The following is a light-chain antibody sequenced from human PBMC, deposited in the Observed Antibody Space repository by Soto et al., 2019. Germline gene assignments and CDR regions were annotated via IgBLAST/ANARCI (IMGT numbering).Light chain of an antibody. Sequence: DIQMIQSPPTLSASVGDRVTITCRASQSISRTLAWYQQKPGKAPKLLIFEASTLESGVPSRFSGSGSGTEFTLTVSSLQPDDFATYYCQQSYSTPGFTFGPGTKVDIK. CDR3: QQSYSTPGFT. J-gene: IGKJ3*01. CDR1: QSISRT. V-gene: IGKV1-5*01. CDR2: EAS.